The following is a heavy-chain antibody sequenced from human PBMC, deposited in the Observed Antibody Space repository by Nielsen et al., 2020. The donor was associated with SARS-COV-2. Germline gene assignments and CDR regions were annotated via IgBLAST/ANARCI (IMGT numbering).Heavy chain of an antibody. CDR3: ARDAGIDY. CDR1: GFTFDDYA. CDR2: ISWNSGSI. D-gene: IGHD1-14*01. J-gene: IGHJ4*02. V-gene: IGHV3-9*01. Sequence: GGSLRLSCAASGFTFDDYAMHWVRQAPGKGLEWVSGISWNSGSIGYADSVKGRFTISRDNAKNSLYLQMNSLRHEDTAVYYCARDAGIDYWGQGTLVTVSS.